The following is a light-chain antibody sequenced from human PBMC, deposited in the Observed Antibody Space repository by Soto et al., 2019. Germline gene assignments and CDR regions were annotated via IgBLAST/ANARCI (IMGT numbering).Light chain of an antibody. J-gene: IGKJ5*01. V-gene: IGKV3-20*01. CDR1: QMVSSY. CDR2: DAS. Sequence: SIWRRAPAPLSLSPCERATLSCRASQMVSSYLAWYQQKPGQAPRLLIYDASNRATGIPDRFSGSGAGAYFNLTISRLEPADFGVYYCQQYGSSHTFGQGTRLEIK. CDR3: QQYGSSHT.